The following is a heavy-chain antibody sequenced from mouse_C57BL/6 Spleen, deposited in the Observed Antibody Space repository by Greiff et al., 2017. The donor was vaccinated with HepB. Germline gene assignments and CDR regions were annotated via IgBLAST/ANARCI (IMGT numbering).Heavy chain of an antibody. J-gene: IGHJ2*01. CDR3: ARALITTVVDYFDY. D-gene: IGHD1-1*01. CDR2: IYPRSGNT. V-gene: IGHV1-81*01. CDR1: GYTFTSYG. Sequence: VKVVESGAELARPGASVKLSCKASGYTFTSYGISWVKQRTGQGLEWIGEIYPRSGNTYYNEKFKGKATLTADKSSSTAYMELRSLTSEDSAVYFCARALITTVVDYFDYWGQGTTLTVSS.